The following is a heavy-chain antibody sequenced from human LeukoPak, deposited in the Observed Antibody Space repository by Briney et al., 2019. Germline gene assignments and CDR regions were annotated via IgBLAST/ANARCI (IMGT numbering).Heavy chain of an antibody. CDR2: IYYSGST. Sequence: SETLSLTFTVSGGSISSYYWSWIRQPPGKGLEWIGYIYYSGSTNYNPSAKSRVTISVDTSKNQFSLKLSSVTAADTAVYYCASFRRGYCSGGSCPLGYYFDHWGQGTLVTVSS. CDR1: GGSISSYY. CDR3: ASFRRGYCSGGSCPLGYYFDH. J-gene: IGHJ4*02. D-gene: IGHD2-15*01. V-gene: IGHV4-59*01.